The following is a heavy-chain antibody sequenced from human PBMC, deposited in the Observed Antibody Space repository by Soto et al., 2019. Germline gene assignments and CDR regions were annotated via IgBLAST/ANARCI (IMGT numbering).Heavy chain of an antibody. V-gene: IGHV4-34*12. Sequence: QVHLQQWGAGLLKPSGTLSLTCAVSGGSFTEAYWTWVRQSPGRGLEWIGEVFHAGNTNYNPSLKSRVTLSLDTAKNHFSLRLTSVTAADSAVYYCARAPRELLAEGPLFLYYYYGFDVWGQGTTVIVSS. CDR1: GGSFTEAY. CDR3: ARAPRELLAEGPLFLYYYYGFDV. D-gene: IGHD1-7*01. J-gene: IGHJ6*02. CDR2: VFHAGNT.